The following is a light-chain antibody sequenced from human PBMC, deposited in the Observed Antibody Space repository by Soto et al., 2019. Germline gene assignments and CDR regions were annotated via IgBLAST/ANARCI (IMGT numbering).Light chain of an antibody. J-gene: IGKJ2*01. Sequence: EIVMTQSPLSLPVTPGEPASISCRSSQSLRHSNGYNYLDWYLQRPGQSPQLLIQLGSNRASVVPDRFNGSGSGTDFTLKISRVEAEDVGIYCCMHGLHPPYTFGEGTKLEI. CDR2: LGS. CDR1: QSLRHSNGYNY. V-gene: IGKV2-28*01. CDR3: MHGLHPPYT.